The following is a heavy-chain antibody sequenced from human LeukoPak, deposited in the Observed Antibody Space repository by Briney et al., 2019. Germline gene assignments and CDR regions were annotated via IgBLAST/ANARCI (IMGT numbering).Heavy chain of an antibody. Sequence: SETLSLTCAVYGGSFSGYYWSWIRQPPGEGLEWIGEINHSGSTNYNPSLKSRVTISVDTSKNQFSLKLSSVTAADTAVYYCARGPYADYWGQGTLVTVSS. V-gene: IGHV4-34*01. D-gene: IGHD4-17*01. CDR2: INHSGST. CDR3: ARGPYADY. CDR1: GGSFSGYY. J-gene: IGHJ4*02.